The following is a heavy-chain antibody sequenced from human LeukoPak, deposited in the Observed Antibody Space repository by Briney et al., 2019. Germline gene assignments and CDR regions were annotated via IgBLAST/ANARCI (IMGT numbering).Heavy chain of an antibody. J-gene: IGHJ4*02. V-gene: IGHV3-7*03. CDR2: INQGGSEK. D-gene: IGHD2-2*01. CDR3: ARLAVPPGNRGWYYEQ. Sequence: GGSLRLSCAASGFTFSSYAMSWVRQGPGEGPEGVANINQGGSEKYYVDSVKGRFTISRDNAKNSLDLQMNSLRVEDTAIYYCARLAVPPGNRGWYYEQWGQGTLVTVSS. CDR1: GFTFSSYA.